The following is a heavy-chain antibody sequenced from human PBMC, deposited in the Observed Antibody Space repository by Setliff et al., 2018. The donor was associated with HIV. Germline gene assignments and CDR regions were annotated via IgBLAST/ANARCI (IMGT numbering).Heavy chain of an antibody. CDR2: IRSDETNK. Sequence: PGGSLRLSCEASGFIFSTYGMHWVRQAPGKGLEWVAFIRSDETNKYYADSVKGRFAISRDNSKNTLYLQMDSLRAEDTALYYCTSDPPASGWTLAYWGQGALVTVSS. D-gene: IGHD6-19*01. J-gene: IGHJ4*02. CDR3: TSDPPASGWTLAY. CDR1: GFIFSTYG. V-gene: IGHV3-30*02.